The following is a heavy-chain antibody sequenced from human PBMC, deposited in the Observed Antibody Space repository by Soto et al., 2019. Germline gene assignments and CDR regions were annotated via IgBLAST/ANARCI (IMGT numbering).Heavy chain of an antibody. Sequence: GGSLRLSCAASGFTFSSYSMNWVRQAPGKGLEWVSSISSRSSYIYYADSVKGRFTISKDNAKISLYLQMNSLRAEDAALYHCARARGESWGSKPEDAVDIWGQGTMVTVSS. CDR3: ARARGESWGSKPEDAVDI. J-gene: IGHJ3*02. CDR2: ISSRSSYI. V-gene: IGHV3-21*01. CDR1: GFTFSSYS. D-gene: IGHD3-16*01.